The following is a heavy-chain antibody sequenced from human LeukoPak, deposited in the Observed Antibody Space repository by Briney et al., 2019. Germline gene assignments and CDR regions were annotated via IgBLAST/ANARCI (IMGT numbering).Heavy chain of an antibody. D-gene: IGHD2-15*01. CDR1: GFTFSSYG. J-gene: IGHJ4*02. CDR3: ARDCSGGSCLPDY. V-gene: IGHV3-30*02. Sequence: GGSLRLSCAASGFTFSSYGMHWVRQAPGKGLEWVAFIRYDGSNKYYADSVKGRFTISRHNSKNTLYLQMNSLRAEDTAVYYCARDCSGGSCLPDYWGQGTLVTVSS. CDR2: IRYDGSNK.